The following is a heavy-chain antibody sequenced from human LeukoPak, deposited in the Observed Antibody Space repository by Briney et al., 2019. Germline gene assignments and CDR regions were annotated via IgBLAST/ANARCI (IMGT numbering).Heavy chain of an antibody. Sequence: ASVKVYCKASGGTFSSYAISWVRQAPGQGLEWMGGIITIFVTANYAQKFQGRVTITTDESTSTAYMELSSLRSEDTAVYYCARWDGSWYYFDYWGQGTLVTVSS. CDR1: GGTFSSYA. V-gene: IGHV1-69*05. CDR3: ARWDGSWYYFDY. D-gene: IGHD6-13*01. CDR2: IITIFVTA. J-gene: IGHJ4*02.